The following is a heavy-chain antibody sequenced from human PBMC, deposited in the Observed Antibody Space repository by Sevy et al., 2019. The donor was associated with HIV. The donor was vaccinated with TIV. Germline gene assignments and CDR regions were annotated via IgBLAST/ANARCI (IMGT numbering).Heavy chain of an antibody. D-gene: IGHD3-10*01. Sequence: GGSLRLSCAASGFTFNTYAMTWVRQAPGKGLEWVSAISYSGSTTHYADSVKGRFTISRDNSKNTLYLQMNSLRAEDTAVYYCAKDRVSGSYYSGDFDYWGQGTLLTVSS. CDR3: AKDRVSGSYYSGDFDY. CDR2: ISYSGSTT. J-gene: IGHJ4*02. CDR1: GFTFNTYA. V-gene: IGHV3-23*01.